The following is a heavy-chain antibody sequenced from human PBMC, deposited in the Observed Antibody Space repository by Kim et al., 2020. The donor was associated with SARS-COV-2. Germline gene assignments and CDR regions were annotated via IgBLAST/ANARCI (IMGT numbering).Heavy chain of an antibody. CDR3: ARGVYGSGSPIDY. J-gene: IGHJ4*02. Sequence: GGSLRLSCAASGFTFSSYTMNWVRQAPGKGLEWVSSISSSSTSINYADSVKGRFTLSRDNAKNSLYLQMNILRAEDTAVYYCARGVYGSGSPIDYWGQGTLVTVSS. CDR2: ISSSSTSI. D-gene: IGHD3-10*01. V-gene: IGHV3-21*01. CDR1: GFTFSSYT.